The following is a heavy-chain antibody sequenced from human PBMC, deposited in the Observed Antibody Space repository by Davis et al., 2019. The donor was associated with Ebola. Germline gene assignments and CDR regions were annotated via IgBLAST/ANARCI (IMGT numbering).Heavy chain of an antibody. CDR2: IIPLLGIP. CDR3: ARDNTDSSGQN. J-gene: IGHJ4*02. D-gene: IGHD3-22*01. V-gene: IGHV1-69*04. CDR1: GGTFSSYT. Sequence: AASVKVSCKASGGTFSSYTISWVRQAPGQGLEWMGRIIPLLGIPNYAQKFQGRVTITADKSTSTAYMELSSLRSEDTAVYYCARDNTDSSGQNWGQGTLVTVSS.